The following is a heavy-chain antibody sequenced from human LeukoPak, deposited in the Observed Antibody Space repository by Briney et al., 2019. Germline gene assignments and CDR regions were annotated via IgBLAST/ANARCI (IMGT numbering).Heavy chain of an antibody. Sequence: SETLSLTCTVSGGSISSYYWSWIRQPAGKGLEWIGRIYTSGSTNYNPSLKSRVTMSVDTSKNQFSLKLSSVTAADTAVYYCARGSYYYDSRGNRDAFDIWGQGTMVTVSS. D-gene: IGHD3-22*01. V-gene: IGHV4-4*07. CDR3: ARGSYYYDSRGNRDAFDI. J-gene: IGHJ3*02. CDR1: GGSISSYY. CDR2: IYTSGST.